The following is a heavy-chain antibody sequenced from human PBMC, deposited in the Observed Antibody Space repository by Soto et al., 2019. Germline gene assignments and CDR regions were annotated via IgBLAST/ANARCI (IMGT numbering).Heavy chain of an antibody. D-gene: IGHD3-9*01. CDR2: IHYTGTT. CDR3: ARGNLVFHH. J-gene: IGHJ4*02. V-gene: IGHV4-59*01. CDR1: GGSMNNYY. Sequence: SETLSLTCTVSGGSMNNYYWSWIRQSPEKGLELIGFIHYTGTTWYNPSLQSRASLLVETSKNQLSLELRSVTAADSAVYYCARGNLVFHHWGQGALVTVSS.